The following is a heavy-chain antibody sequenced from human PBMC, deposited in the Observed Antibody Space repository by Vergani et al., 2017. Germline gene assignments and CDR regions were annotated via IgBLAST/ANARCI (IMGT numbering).Heavy chain of an antibody. CDR2: INPSGGST. CDR3: AREQWLPIDYFDY. J-gene: IGHJ4*02. D-gene: IGHD6-19*01. V-gene: IGHV1-46*01. CDR1: GYTFTSCY. Sequence: QVQLVQSGAEVKKPGASVKVSCKASGYTFTSCYMHWVRQAPGQGLEWMGIINPSGGSTSYAQKFQGRVTMTRDTSTSTAYMELRSLRSDDTAVYYCAREQWLPIDYFDYWGQGTLVTVSS.